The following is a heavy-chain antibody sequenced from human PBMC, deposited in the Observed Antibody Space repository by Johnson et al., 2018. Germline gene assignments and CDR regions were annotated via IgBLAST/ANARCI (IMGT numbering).Heavy chain of an antibody. D-gene: IGHD3-10*01. J-gene: IGHJ6*03. Sequence: QVQLQESGGGVVQPGRSLRLSCAASGFTFTNYAMHWVRQAPGRGLEWVAVISYDGSNKYYADSVKFRFSNSRDNSKSTLVLQMTSLRPEETAVYYCASDPFGVHPFCYMDVWGIGTTVTV. V-gene: IGHV3-30-3*01. CDR3: ASDPFGVHPFCYMDV. CDR2: ISYDGSNK. CDR1: GFTFTNYA.